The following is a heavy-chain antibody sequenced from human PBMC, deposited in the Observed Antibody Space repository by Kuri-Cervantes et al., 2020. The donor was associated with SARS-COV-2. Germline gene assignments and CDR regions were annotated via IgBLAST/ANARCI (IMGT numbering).Heavy chain of an antibody. CDR2: LSYDERNQ. Sequence: GESLKISCAASGFTFSNYAMHWVRQAPGKGLEWVAVLSYDERNQYYADSVKGRFTISRDNAKNSLYLQMSSLRAEDTAVYYCARDLRQGKSLDYWGQGTLVTVSS. V-gene: IGHV3-30*04. J-gene: IGHJ4*02. CDR3: ARDLRQGKSLDY. D-gene: IGHD3-10*01. CDR1: GFTFSNYA.